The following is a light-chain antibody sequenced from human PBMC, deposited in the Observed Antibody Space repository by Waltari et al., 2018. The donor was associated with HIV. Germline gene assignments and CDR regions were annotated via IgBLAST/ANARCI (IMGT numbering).Light chain of an antibody. CDR1: TNELAASNY. Sequence: QSALTQPPSASGAPGESVTISCTGPTNELAASNYVSWYQQKPAQAPRLIISEVSKRPSGVPDRFSGSKSRNTASLTVSQLQAEDEATYFCSSDGGTSDGGPNNLYLVFGGGTQRT. J-gene: IGLJ2*01. CDR3: SSDGGTSDGGPNNLYLV. V-gene: IGLV2-8*01. CDR2: EVS.